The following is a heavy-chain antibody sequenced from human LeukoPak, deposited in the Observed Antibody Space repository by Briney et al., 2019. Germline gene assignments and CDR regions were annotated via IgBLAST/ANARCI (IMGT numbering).Heavy chain of an antibody. V-gene: IGHV1-8*01. J-gene: IGHJ5*02. D-gene: IGHD3-10*01. CDR2: MNPNSGNT. CDR1: GYTFTSYD. Sequence: ASVEVSCKASGYTFTSYDINWVRQATGQGLEWMGWMNPNSGNTGYAQKFQGRVTMTRNTSISTAYMELSSLRSEDTAVYYCARVDEWAEGPGRWFGESGVGFDPWGQGTLVTVSS. CDR3: ARVDEWAEGPGRWFGESGVGFDP.